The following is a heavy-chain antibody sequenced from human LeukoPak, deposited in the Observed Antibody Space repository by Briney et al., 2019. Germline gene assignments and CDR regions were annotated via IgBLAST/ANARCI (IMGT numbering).Heavy chain of an antibody. Sequence: HPGGSLRLSCTASGFTFDDYAMHWVRQAPGKGLEWVSGISWNSGSIGYADSVKGRFTISRDNAKNSLYLQMNSLRAEDTALYYCAKDPYSSGFTTSGYFDCWGQGTLVTVSS. CDR3: AKDPYSSGFTTSGYFDC. V-gene: IGHV3-9*01. J-gene: IGHJ4*02. D-gene: IGHD6-19*01. CDR1: GFTFDDYA. CDR2: ISWNSGSI.